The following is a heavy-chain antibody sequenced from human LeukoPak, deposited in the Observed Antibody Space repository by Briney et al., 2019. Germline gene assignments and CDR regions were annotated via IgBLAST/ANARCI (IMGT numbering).Heavy chain of an antibody. CDR3: ATLPRPGSYYVFDY. CDR1: GFTFSSYW. CDR2: IKQDGSEK. D-gene: IGHD1-26*01. Sequence: GGSLRLSCAASGFTFSSYWMSWVRQAPGKELEWVANIKQDGSEKYYVDSVKGRFTISRDNAKNSLYLQMNSLRAEDTAVYYCATLPRPGSYYVFDYWGQGTLVTVSS. J-gene: IGHJ4*02. V-gene: IGHV3-7*01.